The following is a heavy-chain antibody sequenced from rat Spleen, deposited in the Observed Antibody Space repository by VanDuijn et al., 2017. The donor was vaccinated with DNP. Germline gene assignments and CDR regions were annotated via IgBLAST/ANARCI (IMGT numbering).Heavy chain of an antibody. Sequence: EVQLVESGGGLVQPGRSLKLSCAASGFTFSDYNMAWVRQAPKKGLEWVATISYDGSSTYYRDSVKGRFTISRDNAKSTLYLQMDSLRSEDTATYYWARGNNYFDYWGQGVMVTVSS. CDR2: ISYDGSST. CDR3: ARGNNYFDY. V-gene: IGHV5-7*01. J-gene: IGHJ2*01. D-gene: IGHD1-10*01. CDR1: GFTFSDYN.